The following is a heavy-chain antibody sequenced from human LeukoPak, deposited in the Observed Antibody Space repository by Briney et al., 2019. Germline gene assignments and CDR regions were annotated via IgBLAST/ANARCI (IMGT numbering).Heavy chain of an antibody. V-gene: IGHV3-74*01. CDR3: ARAVGYYDSSGYGILA. J-gene: IGHJ4*02. D-gene: IGHD3-22*01. CDR1: GFTFSSYW. Sequence: GGSLRLSCAASGFTFSSYWMHWVRQAPGKGLVWVSRINSDGSSTSYADSVKGRFTISRDNAKNTLYLRMNSLRAEDTAVYYCARAVGYYDSSGYGILAWGQGTLVTVSS. CDR2: INSDGSST.